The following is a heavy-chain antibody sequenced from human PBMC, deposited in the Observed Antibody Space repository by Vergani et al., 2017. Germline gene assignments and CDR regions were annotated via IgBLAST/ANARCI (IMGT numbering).Heavy chain of an antibody. D-gene: IGHD3-9*01. CDR3: ARRSGIVYDIFSGTQYFFDF. CDR2: IYRTGRT. CDR1: GGSIDNGYY. Sequence: QVQLQESGPGLVKPSETLSLTCTVSGGSIDNGYYWDWIRQPPGKGLEWIGSIYRTGRTHFNPSLKSRVTISVDTSNNHFSLRLNSLTAADTALYYCARRSGIVYDIFSGTQYFFDFWGQGTLVTVSS. J-gene: IGHJ4*02. V-gene: IGHV4-38-2*02.